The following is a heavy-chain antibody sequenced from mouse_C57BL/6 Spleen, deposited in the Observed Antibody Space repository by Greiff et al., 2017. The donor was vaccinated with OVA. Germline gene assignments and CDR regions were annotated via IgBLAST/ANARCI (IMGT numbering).Heavy chain of an antibody. V-gene: IGHV1-15*01. CDR3: TRGGERYDYYIDY. CDR2: IDPETGGT. CDR1: GYTFTDYE. Sequence: QVQLQQSGAELVRPGASVTLSCKASGYTFTDYEMHWVKQTPVHGLEWIGTIDPETGGTAYNHKFKGKAILTAAKYSRTAYKELRSLTSEYSAVYYWTRGGERYDYYIDYWGQGTSLTVSS. D-gene: IGHD2-4*01. J-gene: IGHJ2*02.